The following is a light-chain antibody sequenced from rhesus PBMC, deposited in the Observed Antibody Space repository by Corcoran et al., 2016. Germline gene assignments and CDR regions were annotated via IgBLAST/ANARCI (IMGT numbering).Light chain of an antibody. J-gene: IGKJ1*01. CDR2: EAS. CDR3: QHYYTTPWT. V-gene: IGKV1-25*01. Sequence: DIQMTQSPSSLSGSVGDRVTITCRASQDITNDLAWYQQKPGETPKVLIYEASSLQSGIPSRFSGSGSGTDFTLTISSLQSEDVATYFCQHYYTTPWTFGQGTKVEIK. CDR1: QDITND.